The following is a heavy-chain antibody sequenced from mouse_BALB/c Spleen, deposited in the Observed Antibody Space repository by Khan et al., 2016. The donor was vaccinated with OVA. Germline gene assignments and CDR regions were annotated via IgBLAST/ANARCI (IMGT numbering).Heavy chain of an antibody. V-gene: IGHV3-2*02. CDR1: GFSITSDYA. Sequence: VQLKESGPGLVKPSQSLSLTCTVTGFSITSDYAWNWIRQFPGNKLEWMGYISYSGNTKYNPSLKSRISIIRDTSKNQFFLQLNSVTIEDTATYYCARVYGGDFDDWGQGTTLTVSS. J-gene: IGHJ2*01. CDR3: ARVYGGDFDD. D-gene: IGHD1-1*01. CDR2: ISYSGNT.